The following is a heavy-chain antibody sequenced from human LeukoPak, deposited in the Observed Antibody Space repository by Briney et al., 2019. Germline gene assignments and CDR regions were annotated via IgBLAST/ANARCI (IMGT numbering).Heavy chain of an antibody. Sequence: PSETLSLTCSVSGDSISNFYWSWIRQPPGKGLEWIGYIDYSGSTSYNPSLKSRVTISIDTSKNQFSLKLSSVTAADTAVYYCASGVGATPDYWGQGTLVTVSS. V-gene: IGHV4-59*12. D-gene: IGHD1-26*01. J-gene: IGHJ4*02. CDR2: IDYSGST. CDR1: GDSISNFY. CDR3: ASGVGATPDY.